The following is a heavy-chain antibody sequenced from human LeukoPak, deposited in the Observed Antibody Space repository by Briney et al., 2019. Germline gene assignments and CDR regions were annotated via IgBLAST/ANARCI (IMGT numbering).Heavy chain of an antibody. D-gene: IGHD3-3*01. Sequence: GGSLRLSCAASGFTFSSYAMSWVCQAPGKGLEWVSAISGNGGSTYYADSVKGRFTISRDNSKNTLYLQMNSLRAEDTAVYYCAKNYDFWSGYQGGYFDYWGQGTLVTVSS. CDR2: ISGNGGST. CDR1: GFTFSSYA. J-gene: IGHJ4*02. V-gene: IGHV3-23*01. CDR3: AKNYDFWSGYQGGYFDY.